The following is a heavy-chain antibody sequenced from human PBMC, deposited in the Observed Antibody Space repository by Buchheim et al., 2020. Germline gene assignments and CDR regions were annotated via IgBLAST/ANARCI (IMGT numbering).Heavy chain of an antibody. D-gene: IGHD3-10*01. Sequence: EVQVVESGGGLVQSGGSLRLSCVASGFTLSQYWMHWVRQAPGKGLVWVSRTNRDGTYTIYADSVKGRFTISRDNAKSTLYLQRGSLRVEETAVYYCARGRINSDEDYWGKGT. CDR1: GFTLSQYW. V-gene: IGHV3-74*01. CDR2: TNRDGTYT. J-gene: IGHJ6*03. CDR3: ARGRINSDEDY.